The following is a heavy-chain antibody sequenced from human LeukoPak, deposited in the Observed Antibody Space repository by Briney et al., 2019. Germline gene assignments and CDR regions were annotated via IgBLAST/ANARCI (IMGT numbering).Heavy chain of an antibody. J-gene: IGHJ4*02. CDR1: GGSFSGYY. CDR3: ARATILGVLIYYFDY. D-gene: IGHD3-3*01. CDR2: IYYSGST. V-gene: IGHV4-59*01. Sequence: SETLSLTCAVYGGSFSGYYWSWIRQSPGKGLEWIGYIYYSGSTNYNPSLKSRLTISVDTSKNQFSLKLSSVTAADTAVYYCARATILGVLIYYFDYWGQGTLVTVSS.